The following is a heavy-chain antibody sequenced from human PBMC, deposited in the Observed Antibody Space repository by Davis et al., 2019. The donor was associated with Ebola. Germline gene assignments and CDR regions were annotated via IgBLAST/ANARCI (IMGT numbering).Heavy chain of an antibody. Sequence: SETPSLTRTVSCGSISSSSYYWGWIRQPPGKGLEWIGVIYYSGSTYYNPSLKSRVTISVDTSKNQFSLKLSSVTAADTAVYYCARHNPALWDYWGQGTLVTVSS. V-gene: IGHV4-39*01. CDR3: ARHNPALWDY. D-gene: IGHD3-10*01. J-gene: IGHJ4*02. CDR2: IYYSGST. CDR1: CGSISSSSYY.